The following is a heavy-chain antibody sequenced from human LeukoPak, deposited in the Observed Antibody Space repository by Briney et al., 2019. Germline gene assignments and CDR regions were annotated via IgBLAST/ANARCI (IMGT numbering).Heavy chain of an antibody. J-gene: IGHJ4*02. Sequence: GGSLRLSCAASGFTVSTNYMNWVRQAPGKGLERVSYISSSGSTIYYGDSVQGRFTISRDNAKNSLYLQMNSLRAEDTAVYYCARIDDYVWSRRFDYWGQGTLVTVSS. CDR2: ISSSGSTI. V-gene: IGHV3-48*03. CDR3: ARIDDYVWSRRFDY. CDR1: GFTVSTNY. D-gene: IGHD3-16*01.